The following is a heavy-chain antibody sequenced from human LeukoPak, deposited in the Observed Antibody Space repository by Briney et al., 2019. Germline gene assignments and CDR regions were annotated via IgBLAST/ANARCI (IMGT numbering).Heavy chain of an antibody. CDR3: AAGRDIAVAGPGGYFDY. J-gene: IGHJ4*02. CDR1: GFTFSDYH. V-gene: IGHV3-11*01. CDR2: ISPRGGSM. D-gene: IGHD6-19*01. Sequence: GGSLRLSCAASGFTFSDYHMNWIRQAPGKGLEWVSYISPRGGSMYFADSVKGRVTISRDNAENSLFLQMNSLTADDTAVSYCAAGRDIAVAGPGGYFDYWGQGTLVTVSS.